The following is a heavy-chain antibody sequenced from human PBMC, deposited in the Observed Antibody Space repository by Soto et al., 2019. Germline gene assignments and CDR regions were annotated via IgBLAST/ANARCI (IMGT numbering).Heavy chain of an antibody. CDR2: IYYSGST. J-gene: IGHJ4*02. CDR3: ARDTGWYFDY. V-gene: IGHV4-59*01. D-gene: IGHD2-15*01. Sequence: SETLSLTCTVSGGSISSYYWSWIRQPPGKGLEWIGYIYYSGSTNYNPSLKSRVTISVDTSKNQFSLKPSSVTAADTAVYYCARDTGWYFDYWGQGTLVTVSS. CDR1: GGSISSYY.